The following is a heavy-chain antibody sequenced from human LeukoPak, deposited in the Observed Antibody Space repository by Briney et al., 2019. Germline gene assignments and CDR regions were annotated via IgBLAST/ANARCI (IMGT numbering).Heavy chain of an antibody. CDR3: AKGPPAGDHGPEGCFDY. CDR1: GFTFSSYA. CDR2: ISGSGGST. J-gene: IGHJ4*02. D-gene: IGHD4-17*01. V-gene: IGHV3-23*01. Sequence: PGASLRLSCAASGFTFSSYAMSWVRQAPGKGLEWVSAISGSGGSTYYADSVKGRFTISRDNSKNTLYLQMNSLRAEDTAVYYCAKGPPAGDHGPEGCFDYWGQGTLVTVSS.